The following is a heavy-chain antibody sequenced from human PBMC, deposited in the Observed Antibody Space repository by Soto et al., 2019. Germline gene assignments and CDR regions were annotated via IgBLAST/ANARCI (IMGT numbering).Heavy chain of an antibody. Sequence: EVQLLESGGGLVQPGGSLRLSCAAYGFTFSSYAMSWVRQAPGKGLEWVSGIGGSGDGTYYADSVKGRFTISRDNSKNMLYLQMNSLRAEDTAVYYCARAYVSGDYGMDVWGQGTTVTVSS. CDR3: ARAYVSGDYGMDV. CDR2: IGGSGDGT. CDR1: GFTFSSYA. V-gene: IGHV3-23*01. D-gene: IGHD3-10*02. J-gene: IGHJ6*02.